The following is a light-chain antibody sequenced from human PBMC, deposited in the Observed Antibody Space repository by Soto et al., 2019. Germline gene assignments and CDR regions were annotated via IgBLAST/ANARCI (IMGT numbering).Light chain of an antibody. CDR3: QQYHRSPVT. J-gene: IGKJ4*01. Sequence: DIQMTQSPSTLSAFVGGRVTITCRASQSINSWLAWYQQKPGKAPNLLIYKASNLESGVPSRFSGSGSGTEFTLTISSLQPDDFATYYCQQYHRSPVTFGGGTKVEIK. V-gene: IGKV1-5*03. CDR1: QSINSW. CDR2: KAS.